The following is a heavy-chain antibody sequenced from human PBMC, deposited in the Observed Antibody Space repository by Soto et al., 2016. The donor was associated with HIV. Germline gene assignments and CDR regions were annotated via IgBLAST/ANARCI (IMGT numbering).Heavy chain of an antibody. D-gene: IGHD3-22*01. V-gene: IGHV1-69*01. CDR1: GGTFTSYA. J-gene: IGHJ4*02. Sequence: QVQLVQSGAEVKKPGSSVKVSCKASGGTFTSYAISWVRQAPGQGLEWMGGIIPIFATANYAQKFQGRVTISADESASTAYMELSSLRSEDTAVYYCARSPGHYDSSGYSPGGIDYWGQGTLVSVSS. CDR2: IIPIFATA. CDR3: ARSPGHYDSSGYSPGGIDY.